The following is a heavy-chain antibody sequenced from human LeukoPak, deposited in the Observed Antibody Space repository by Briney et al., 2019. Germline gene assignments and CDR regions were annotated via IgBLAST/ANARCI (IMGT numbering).Heavy chain of an antibody. D-gene: IGHD6-13*01. J-gene: IGHJ5*02. CDR3: ARAPSWYPYNWFDP. V-gene: IGHV4-34*01. Sequence: SETLSLTCAVYGGSFSGYYWSWIRQPPGKGLEWIGEINHSGSTNYNPSLKSRVTISVDTSKNQFSLKLSSVTAADTAVYYCARAPSWYPYNWFDPWGQGTLVTASS. CDR2: INHSGST. CDR1: GGSFSGYY.